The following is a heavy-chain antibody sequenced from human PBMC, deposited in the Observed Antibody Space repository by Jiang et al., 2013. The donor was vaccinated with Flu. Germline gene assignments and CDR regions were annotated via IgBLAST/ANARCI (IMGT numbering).Heavy chain of an antibody. J-gene: IGHJ4*02. CDR2: IIPIFGTA. CDR3: AREVGERGYSYD. Sequence: SSVKVSCKASGGTFSSYAISWVRQAPGQGLEWMGGIIPIFGTANYAQKFQGRVTITADKSTSTAYMELSSLRSEDTAVYYCAREVGERGYSYDWGQGTLVTVSS. V-gene: IGHV1-69*06. D-gene: IGHD5-18*01. CDR1: GGTFSSYA.